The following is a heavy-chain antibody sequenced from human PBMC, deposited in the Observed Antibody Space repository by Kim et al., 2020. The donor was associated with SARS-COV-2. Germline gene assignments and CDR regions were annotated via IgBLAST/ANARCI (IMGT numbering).Heavy chain of an antibody. J-gene: IGHJ3*02. D-gene: IGHD3-22*01. CDR2: ISSSSSYI. CDR1: GFTFSSYS. Sequence: GGSLRLSCAASGFTFSSYSMNWVRQAPGKGLEWVSSISSSSSYIYYADSVKGRFTISRDNAKNSLYLQMNSLRAEDTAVYYCARDSATLAGYYDSSGYYAFDIWGQGTMVTVSS. CDR3: ARDSATLAGYYDSSGYYAFDI. V-gene: IGHV3-21*01.